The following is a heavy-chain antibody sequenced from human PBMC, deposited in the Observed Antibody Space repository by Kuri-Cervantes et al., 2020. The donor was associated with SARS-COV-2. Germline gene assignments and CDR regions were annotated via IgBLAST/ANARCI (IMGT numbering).Heavy chain of an antibody. Sequence: GSLRLSCTVSGGSISSSSYYWGWIRQPPGKGLEWIGSIYYSGSTYYNPSLKSRVTISVDTSKNQFSLKLSSVTAADMAVYYCARQGATTYYDFWSGYYPDWFDPWGQGTLVTVSS. J-gene: IGHJ5*02. CDR3: ARQGATTYYDFWSGYYPDWFDP. CDR2: IYYSGST. D-gene: IGHD3-3*01. CDR1: GGSISSSSYY. V-gene: IGHV4-39*01.